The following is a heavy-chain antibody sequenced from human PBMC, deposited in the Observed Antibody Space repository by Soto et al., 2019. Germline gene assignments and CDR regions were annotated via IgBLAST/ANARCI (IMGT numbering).Heavy chain of an antibody. J-gene: IGHJ4*02. CDR2: ISAYNGNT. CDR3: ARKNDYGDFDY. Sequence: ASVEVSCKASGCTFSSYAISWVRQAPGQGLEWMGGISAYNGNTNYAQKLQGRVTMTTDTSTSTAYMDLRSLRSDDTAVYYCARKNDYGDFDYWGQGTLVTVSS. V-gene: IGHV1-18*01. CDR1: GCTFSSYA. D-gene: IGHD4-17*01.